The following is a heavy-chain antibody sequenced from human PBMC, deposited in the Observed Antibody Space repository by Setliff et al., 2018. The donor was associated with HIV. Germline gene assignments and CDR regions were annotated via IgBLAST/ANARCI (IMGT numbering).Heavy chain of an antibody. D-gene: IGHD2-2*01. CDR2: IFSSGST. CDR1: GDSISSYS. V-gene: IGHV4-4*09. Sequence: PSETLSLTCTVSGDSISSYSWNWIRQSPGGGLEWIGFIFSSGSTKYNPSLQSRVTMSIDTSKNQFSLKLSSVTAADTAVYYCARGSSFADIWGQGTMVTVSS. J-gene: IGHJ3*02. CDR3: ARGSSFADI.